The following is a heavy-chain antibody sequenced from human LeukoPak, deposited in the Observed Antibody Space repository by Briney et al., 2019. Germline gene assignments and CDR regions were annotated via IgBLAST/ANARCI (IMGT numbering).Heavy chain of an antibody. J-gene: IGHJ4*02. Sequence: ASVKVSCKASGCTFTSYAMHWVRQAPGQRLEWMGWINAGNGNTKYSQKFQGRVTITGDTSASTAYMELSSLRSEDTAVYYCARWGPNTAMDYWGQGTLVTVSS. CDR2: INAGNGNT. D-gene: IGHD5-18*01. CDR1: GCTFTSYA. CDR3: ARWGPNTAMDY. V-gene: IGHV1-3*01.